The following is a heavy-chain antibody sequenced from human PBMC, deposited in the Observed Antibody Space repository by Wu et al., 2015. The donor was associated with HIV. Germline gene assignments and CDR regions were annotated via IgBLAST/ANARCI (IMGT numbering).Heavy chain of an antibody. D-gene: IGHD1-26*01. CDR1: GGSFRSYG. J-gene: IGHJ6*02. CDR2: LIPIFGTD. V-gene: IGHV1-69*05. CDR3: AKANRIVISGIDYYHQYGMDV. Sequence: QIQLVQSGAEVKKPGSSVKLSCKASGGSFRSYGVTWVRQAPGQGLEWMGGLIPIFGTDRYTQKFHDRVSITTDESSTTAYMDLIGLRSDDTAVYYCAKANRIVISGIDYYHQYGMDVWGQGTTVTVSS.